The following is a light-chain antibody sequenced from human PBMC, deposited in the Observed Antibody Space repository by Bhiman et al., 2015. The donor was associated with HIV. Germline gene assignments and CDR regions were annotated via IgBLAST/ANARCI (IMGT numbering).Light chain of an antibody. CDR1: SNDVGGYNY. CDR2: DVT. V-gene: IGLV2-11*01. CDR3: CSYAGSYTWV. J-gene: IGLJ3*02. Sequence: QSALTQPRSMSGSPGQSVTISCTGTSNDVGGYNYVSWYQHHPGKAPKLMIYDVTKRPSGVPDRFSGSKSGNTASLTISGLQAEDDSDYYCCSYAGSYTWVFGGGTKLTVL.